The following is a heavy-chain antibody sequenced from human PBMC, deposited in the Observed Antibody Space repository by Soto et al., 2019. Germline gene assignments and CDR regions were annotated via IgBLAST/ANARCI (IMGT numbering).Heavy chain of an antibody. CDR2: ISAYNGNT. Sequence: ASVKVSGKASGYTFTSYGISWVRQAPGQGLEWMGWISAYNGNTNYAQKLQGRVTMTTDTSTSTAYMELRSLRSDDTAVYYCARARDSSGRGAFDIWGQGTMVTVSS. D-gene: IGHD3-22*01. J-gene: IGHJ3*02. CDR1: GYTFTSYG. CDR3: ARARDSSGRGAFDI. V-gene: IGHV1-18*01.